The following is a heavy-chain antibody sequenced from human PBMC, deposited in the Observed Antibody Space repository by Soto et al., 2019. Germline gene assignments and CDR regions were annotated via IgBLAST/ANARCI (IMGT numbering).Heavy chain of an antibody. D-gene: IGHD1-1*01. Sequence: EVQLVESGGGLVQPGGSLRLSCGASEFTFGSYWMHWVRQAPGMGLVWVSRISSDGRSTSYADSVRGRFTISRDNAKNTLFLQMNSLRAEDTAVYYCATEDGKYWGQGTLVTVSS. J-gene: IGHJ4*02. CDR1: EFTFGSYW. V-gene: IGHV3-74*01. CDR3: ATEDGKY. CDR2: ISSDGRST.